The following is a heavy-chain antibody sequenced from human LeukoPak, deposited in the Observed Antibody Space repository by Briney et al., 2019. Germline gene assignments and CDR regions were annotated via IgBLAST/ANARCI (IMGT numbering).Heavy chain of an antibody. V-gene: IGHV4-61*02. CDR1: GGSISSGSYY. J-gene: IGHJ4*02. CDR2: IYTSGST. D-gene: IGHD3-3*01. Sequence: PSETLSVTRTVSGGSISSGSYYWSWIRQPARKGLEWIGRIYTSGSTNYNPSLKTRVTISVDTSKNQFSLKLSSVTAADTAVYYCARDSWSGYYFDYWGQGTLVTVSS. CDR3: ARDSWSGYYFDY.